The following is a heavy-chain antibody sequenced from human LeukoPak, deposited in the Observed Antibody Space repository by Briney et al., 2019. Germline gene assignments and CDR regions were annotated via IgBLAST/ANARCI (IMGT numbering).Heavy chain of an antibody. CDR1: GFTFSSYG. V-gene: IGHV3-30*02. J-gene: IGHJ6*02. CDR2: IRYVGSNK. Sequence: GGSLRLSCAASGFTFSSYGMHWVRQAPGKGLEWVAFIRYVGSNKYYADSVKGRFTISRDNSKNTLYLQMNSLRAEDTAVYYCASYLDYGDYVLLGHYYGMDVWGQGTTVTVSS. D-gene: IGHD4-17*01. CDR3: ASYLDYGDYVLLGHYYGMDV.